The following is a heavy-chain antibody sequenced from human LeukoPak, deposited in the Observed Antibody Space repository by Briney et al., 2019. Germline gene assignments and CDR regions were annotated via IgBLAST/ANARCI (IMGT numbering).Heavy chain of an antibody. J-gene: IGHJ4*02. CDR2: ISGSGGST. CDR1: GFTFSSYA. CDR3: AKEHDFWSGYSTYYFDY. Sequence: GGSLRLSCAASGFTFSSYAMSWVRQAPGKGLEWVSAISGSGGSTYYADSVKGRFTISRDTSKNSLYLQMNSLRAEDTAIYYCAKEHDFWSGYSTYYFDYWGQGTLVTVSS. D-gene: IGHD3-3*01. V-gene: IGHV3-23*01.